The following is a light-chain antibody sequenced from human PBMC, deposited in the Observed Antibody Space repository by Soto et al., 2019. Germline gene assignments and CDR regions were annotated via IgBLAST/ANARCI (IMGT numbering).Light chain of an antibody. V-gene: IGKV2-28*01. CDR1: ESLLHSNGNNY. Sequence: DIVMTHSPLSLPVTPGEPASISCRSNESLLHSNGNNYLDWYLQKPGQSPQLLIYLGSNRASGVPDRFSGSGSGKDFTPKISRVEAEDVGVHYSPQALHPHPTSGQGTQVDIX. J-gene: IGKJ1*01. CDR3: PQALHPHPT. CDR2: LGS.